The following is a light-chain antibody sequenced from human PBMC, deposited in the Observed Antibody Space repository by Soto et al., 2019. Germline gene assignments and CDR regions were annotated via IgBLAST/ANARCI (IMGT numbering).Light chain of an antibody. V-gene: IGKV3-15*01. CDR1: QSISSS. CDR3: QQYNNGPTYT. J-gene: IGKJ2*01. Sequence: EIVMTQSPATLSVSPGERATLSCRASQSISSSLAGYQQKPGQAPRLLIYGASTRATGIPARLSGSGSGTEFNLTISSLVSEDFAVYYCQQYNNGPTYTFGQGTKLEIK. CDR2: GAS.